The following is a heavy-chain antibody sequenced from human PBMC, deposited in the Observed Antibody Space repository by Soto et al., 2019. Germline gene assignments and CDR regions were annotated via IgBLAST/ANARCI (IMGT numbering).Heavy chain of an antibody. CDR2: ISGSGGST. Sequence: PGGSLRLSCAASGFTFSTYAMSWVRQAPGKGLEWVSAISGSGGSTYYADSVKGRFTISRDNSKNTLYLQMNSLRAEDTAVYYCAKGLTISNYGDPDAFDIWGQGTMVTVSS. CDR1: GFTFSTYA. D-gene: IGHD4-17*01. V-gene: IGHV3-23*01. J-gene: IGHJ3*02. CDR3: AKGLTISNYGDPDAFDI.